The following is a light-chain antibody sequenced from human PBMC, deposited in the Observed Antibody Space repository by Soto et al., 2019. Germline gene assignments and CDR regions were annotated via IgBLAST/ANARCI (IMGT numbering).Light chain of an antibody. Sequence: EIVMTQSPATLSVSPGERATLSCRASRSVSSDLAWYQQRPGQAPRLLIYGASTRATGIPARFSGSGSGTEFTLTISSLQSEDFVVYYCQQYSNWPLTFGGGTKVEIK. CDR2: GAS. J-gene: IGKJ4*01. CDR3: QQYSNWPLT. V-gene: IGKV3-15*01. CDR1: RSVSSD.